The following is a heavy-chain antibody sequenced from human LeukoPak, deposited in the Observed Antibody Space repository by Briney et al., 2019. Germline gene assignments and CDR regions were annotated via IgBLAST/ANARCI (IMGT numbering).Heavy chain of an antibody. D-gene: IGHD7-27*01. CDR3: ARIRDNWGYDC. V-gene: IGHV1-2*02. J-gene: IGHJ4*02. Sequence: ASVKVSCKASGYTFTGYYMHWVRQAPGQGLEWMGWVNPNGGGTNYAQKFQSRVTMTRDTSISTSYMELSRLRSDDTAVYYCARIRDNWGYDCWGQGTLVTVSS. CDR2: VNPNGGGT. CDR1: GYTFTGYY.